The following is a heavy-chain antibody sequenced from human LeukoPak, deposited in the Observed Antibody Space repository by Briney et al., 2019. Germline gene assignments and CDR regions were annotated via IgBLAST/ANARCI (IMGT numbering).Heavy chain of an antibody. CDR3: AKGPQYSSPVGYFDY. V-gene: IGHV3-30*18. CDR2: ISYDGSNK. Sequence: GRSLRLSCAASGFTFSSYGMHWVRQAPGKGLEWVAVISYDGSNKYYADSVKGRFTISRDNSKNTLYLQMNSLRAEDTAVYYCAKGPQYSSPVGYFDYWGQGTLVTVSS. CDR1: GFTFSSYG. J-gene: IGHJ4*02. D-gene: IGHD6-19*01.